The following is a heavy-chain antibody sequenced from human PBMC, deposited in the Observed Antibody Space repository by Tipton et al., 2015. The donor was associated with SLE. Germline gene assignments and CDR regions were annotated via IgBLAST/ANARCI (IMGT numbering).Heavy chain of an antibody. V-gene: IGHV4-38-2*01. CDR1: GYSISAGYY. D-gene: IGHD4-11*01. CDR2: IYYSGTT. Sequence: GLVKPSETLSLKCAVSGYSISAGYYWGWVRQPPGKGLEWIGAIYYSGTTFYNPSFKSRVTISVDTSKNQFSLKLSSVTAADTAFYYCTRSRYSNYAYYYYVDVWGKGTTVTVSS. J-gene: IGHJ6*03. CDR3: TRSRYSNYAYYYYVDV.